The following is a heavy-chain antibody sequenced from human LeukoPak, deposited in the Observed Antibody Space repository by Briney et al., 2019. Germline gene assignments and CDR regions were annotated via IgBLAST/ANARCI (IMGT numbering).Heavy chain of an antibody. J-gene: IGHJ3*02. V-gene: IGHV4-59*01. D-gene: IGHD3-16*01. CDR2: IFYSGRT. Sequence: PSETLSLTCTVSGGSISSYYWNWIRQPPGKGLEYIGYIFYSGRTNYNPSLKSRVTLSVDTSKNWFSLRLTSVTAADTAVYYCASYTDAFDIWGQGTMVTVSS. CDR1: GGSISSYY. CDR3: ASYTDAFDI.